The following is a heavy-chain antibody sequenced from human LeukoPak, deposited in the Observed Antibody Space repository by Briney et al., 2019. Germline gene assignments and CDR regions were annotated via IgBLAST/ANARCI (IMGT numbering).Heavy chain of an antibody. D-gene: IGHD2-2*01. J-gene: IGHJ3*02. CDR3: ARERAGYCSSTSCPDAFDI. Sequence: SETLSLTCTVSGGSISSYYWSWIRQPPGKGLEWIGYIYYSGSTNYNPSFKSRVTISVDTSRNQFSLKLSSVTAADTAVYYCARERAGYCSSTSCPDAFDIWGQGTMVTVSS. CDR2: IYYSGST. CDR1: GGSISSYY. V-gene: IGHV4-59*01.